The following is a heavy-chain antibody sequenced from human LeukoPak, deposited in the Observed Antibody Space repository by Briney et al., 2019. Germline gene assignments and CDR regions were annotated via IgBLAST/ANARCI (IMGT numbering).Heavy chain of an antibody. J-gene: IGHJ3*02. CDR1: GFTVSNYY. Sequence: GGSLRLSCAASGFTVSNYYMSRVRQAPGKGLEWVSVIYSGGSTYYTDSVKGRFTISRDNSRNTLYLQMNSLRAEDTAVYYCARDHYDSSGYDAFDIWGQGTMVTVSS. D-gene: IGHD3-22*01. CDR2: IYSGGST. CDR3: ARDHYDSSGYDAFDI. V-gene: IGHV3-66*01.